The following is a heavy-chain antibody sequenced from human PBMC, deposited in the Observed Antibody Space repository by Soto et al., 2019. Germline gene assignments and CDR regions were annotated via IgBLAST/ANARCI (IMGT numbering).Heavy chain of an antibody. CDR1: GYTFTSYG. Sequence: ASVKVSCKASGYTFTSYGISWVRQAPGQGLEWMGWISAYNGNTNYAQKLQGRVTMTTDTSTSTAYMELKSLRSDDTAVYYCARVAYFDWLSNYFDYWGQETLVTVSS. CDR2: ISAYNGNT. CDR3: ARVAYFDWLSNYFDY. D-gene: IGHD3-9*01. J-gene: IGHJ4*02. V-gene: IGHV1-18*01.